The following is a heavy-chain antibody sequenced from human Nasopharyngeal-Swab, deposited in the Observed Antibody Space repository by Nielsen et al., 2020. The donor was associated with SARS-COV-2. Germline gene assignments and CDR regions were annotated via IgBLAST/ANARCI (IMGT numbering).Heavy chain of an antibody. J-gene: IGHJ4*02. CDR1: GYTFTGYG. V-gene: IGHV1-18*01. CDR2: ISAYNGNT. Sequence: ASVKVSCKASGYTFTGYGISWVRQAPGQGLEWMGWISAYNGNTNYAQKLQGRVTMTTDTSTSTAYMELRSLRSDDTAVYYCARHYDFWSGYLPYYFDYWGQGTLVTVSS. D-gene: IGHD3-3*01. CDR3: ARHYDFWSGYLPYYFDY.